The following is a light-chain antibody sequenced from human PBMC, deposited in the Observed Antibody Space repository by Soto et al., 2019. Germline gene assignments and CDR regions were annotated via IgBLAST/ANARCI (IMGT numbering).Light chain of an antibody. J-gene: IGKJ1*01. V-gene: IGKV3-20*01. CDR3: QQYGSSPQT. Sequence: ENVLTQSPGTLSLSPGERATLSCRASQSFSSSYLAWYQQKPGQAPRLLIYGASSRATGIPDRFSGSGSGTDFTLTISRLEPEDFAVYYCQQYGSSPQTFGQGTKVDIK. CDR2: GAS. CDR1: QSFSSSY.